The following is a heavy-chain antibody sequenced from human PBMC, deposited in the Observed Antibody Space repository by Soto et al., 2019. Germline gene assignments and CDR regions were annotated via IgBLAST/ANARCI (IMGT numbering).Heavy chain of an antibody. D-gene: IGHD3-22*01. CDR1: GFTFSSYA. J-gene: IGHJ3*02. Sequence: PGGSLRLSCAASGFTFSSYAMHWVRQAPGEGLEWVAVISYDGSNKYYADSVKGRLTISRDNSKNTLYLQMNSLRAEDTAVYYCARPYYYDSSGYYYAFDIWGQGTMVTVSS. CDR3: ARPYYYDSSGYYYAFDI. V-gene: IGHV3-30-3*01. CDR2: ISYDGSNK.